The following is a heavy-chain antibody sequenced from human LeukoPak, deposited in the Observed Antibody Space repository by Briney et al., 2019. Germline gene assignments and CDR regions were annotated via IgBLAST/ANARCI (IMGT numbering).Heavy chain of an antibody. CDR2: ISGSGGST. V-gene: IGHV3-23*01. D-gene: IGHD2-8*01. Sequence: GGSLRLSRAASGFTFSSYGMSWVRQAPGKGLEWVSAISGSGGSTYYADSVKGRFTISRDNSKNTLYLQMNSLKTEDTAVYYCTRLGYCTSGVCYFDYWGQGALVTVSS. J-gene: IGHJ4*02. CDR3: TRLGYCTSGVCYFDY. CDR1: GFTFSSYG.